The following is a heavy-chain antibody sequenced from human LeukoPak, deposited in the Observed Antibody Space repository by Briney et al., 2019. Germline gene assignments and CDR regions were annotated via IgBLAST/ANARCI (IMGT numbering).Heavy chain of an antibody. D-gene: IGHD3-10*01. J-gene: IGHJ5*02. V-gene: IGHV4-4*09. Sequence: KPSETLSLTCTVYGGSISSYYWSWIRQPPGKGLEWIGYIYTSGSTNYNPSLKSRVTISVDTSKNQFSLKLSSVTAADTAVYYCARLTYYNRRLDPWGQGTLVTVSS. CDR2: IYTSGST. CDR1: GGSISSYY. CDR3: ARLTYYNRRLDP.